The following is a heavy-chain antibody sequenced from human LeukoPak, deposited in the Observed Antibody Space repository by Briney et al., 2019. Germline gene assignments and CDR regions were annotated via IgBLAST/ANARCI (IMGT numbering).Heavy chain of an antibody. CDR3: ARDPMSDIVVVPAANAFDI. CDR2: VYYSGST. J-gene: IGHJ3*02. D-gene: IGHD2-2*01. CDR1: GGSISSGDYY. Sequence: SQTLCLTCTVSGGSISSGDYYWSWMRQPPGKGLEWIGYVYYSGSTYYNPSLKRRVTISVDTSKNQFSLKLSSVTAADTAVYYCARDPMSDIVVVPAANAFDIWGQGTMVTVSS. V-gene: IGHV4-30-4*01.